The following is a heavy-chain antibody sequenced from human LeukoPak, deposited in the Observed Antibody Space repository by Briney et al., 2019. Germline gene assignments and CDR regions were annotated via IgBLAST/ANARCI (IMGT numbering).Heavy chain of an antibody. CDR1: GFTFSSYS. CDR2: ISSSSSYI. CDR3: ARVVAAAGTWGLDY. Sequence: PGGSLRLSCAASGFTFSSYSMNWVRQAPGKGLEWVSSISSSSSYIYYADSVKGRFNISRDNAKHSLYLQMNSLRAEDTAVYYCARVVAAAGTWGLDYWGQGTLVTVSS. V-gene: IGHV3-21*01. D-gene: IGHD6-13*01. J-gene: IGHJ4*02.